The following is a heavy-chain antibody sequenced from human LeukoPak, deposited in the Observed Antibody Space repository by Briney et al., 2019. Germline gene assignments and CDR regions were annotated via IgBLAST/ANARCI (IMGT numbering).Heavy chain of an antibody. V-gene: IGHV3-15*01. CDR1: GFTFSSYA. CDR3: TTGPERCSSTSCYAVGVDY. Sequence: GGSLRLSCAASGFTFSSYAMHWVRQAPGKGLEWVGRIKSKTDGGTTDYAAPVKGRFTISRDDSKNTLYLQMNSLKTEDTAVYYCTTGPERCSSTSCYAVGVDYWGQGTLVTVSS. CDR2: IKSKTDGGTT. J-gene: IGHJ4*02. D-gene: IGHD2-2*01.